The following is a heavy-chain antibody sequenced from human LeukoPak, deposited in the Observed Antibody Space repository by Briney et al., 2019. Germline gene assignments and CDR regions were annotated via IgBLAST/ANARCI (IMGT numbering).Heavy chain of an antibody. CDR2: MNPNSGNT. V-gene: IGHV1-8*01. J-gene: IGHJ4*02. CDR3: ARGERGYSYGSFDY. CDR1: GYTFTSYD. Sequence: ASVKVSCKASGYTFTSYDINWVRQAPGQGLEWMGWMNPNSGNTDYAQKFQGRVTMTRNTSIRTAYMELSSLRFEDTAVNYCARGERGYSYGSFDYWGQGTLVTVSS. D-gene: IGHD5-18*01.